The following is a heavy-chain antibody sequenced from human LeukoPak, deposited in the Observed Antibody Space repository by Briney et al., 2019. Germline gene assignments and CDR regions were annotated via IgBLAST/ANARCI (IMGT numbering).Heavy chain of an antibody. D-gene: IGHD2-15*01. Sequence: ASVKVSCKASGYTFTSYDINWVRQATGQGLEWMGWMNPNSGNTGYPQKFQGRVTITRNTSACTAYMELSSPRSEDTAVYYCARGAHCSGGSCYSLWFDPWGQGTLVTVSS. V-gene: IGHV1-8*03. CDR1: GYTFTSYD. J-gene: IGHJ5*02. CDR2: MNPNSGNT. CDR3: ARGAHCSGGSCYSLWFDP.